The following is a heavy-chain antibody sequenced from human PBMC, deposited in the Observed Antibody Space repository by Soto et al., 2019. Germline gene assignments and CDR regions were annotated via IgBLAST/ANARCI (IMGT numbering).Heavy chain of an antibody. CDR2: INPSGGST. V-gene: IGHV1-46*01. CDR3: ARGRWERTYLTAEYFQH. CDR1: GYTFTSYY. Sequence: ASVKVSCKASGYTFTSYYMHWVRQAPGQGLEWMGIINPSGGSTSYAQKFQGRVTMTRDTSTSTVYMELSSLRSEDTAVYYCARGRWERTYLTAEYFQHWGQGTPVTVSS. J-gene: IGHJ1*01. D-gene: IGHD1-26*01.